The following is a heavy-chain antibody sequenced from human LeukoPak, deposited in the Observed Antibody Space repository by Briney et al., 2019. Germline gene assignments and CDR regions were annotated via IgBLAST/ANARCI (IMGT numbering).Heavy chain of an antibody. CDR3: ARPLRGWYFDL. D-gene: IGHD6-25*01. V-gene: IGHV4-61*01. CDR1: GYSISSGYY. CDR2: ISHTGST. J-gene: IGHJ2*01. Sequence: SETLSLTCTVSGYSISSGYYWSWIRQPPGKELEWIGYISHTGSTNYNPSLKSRVTMSVDTSKNQFSLKLNSVTAADTAVYYCARPLRGWYFDLWGRGTLVTVSS.